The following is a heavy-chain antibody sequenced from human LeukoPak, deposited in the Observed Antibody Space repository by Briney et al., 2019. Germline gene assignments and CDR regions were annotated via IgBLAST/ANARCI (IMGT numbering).Heavy chain of an antibody. CDR1: GGSISSSNW. J-gene: IGHJ4*02. Sequence: SETLSLTCAVSGGSISSSNWWSWVRQPPGKGLEWIGEIYHSGSTNYNPSLKSRVTISVDTSKNQFSLKLSSVTAADTAVYYCARSPMATMGFDYWGQGTLVTVSS. CDR3: ARSPMATMGFDY. V-gene: IGHV4-4*02. CDR2: IYHSGST. D-gene: IGHD5-24*01.